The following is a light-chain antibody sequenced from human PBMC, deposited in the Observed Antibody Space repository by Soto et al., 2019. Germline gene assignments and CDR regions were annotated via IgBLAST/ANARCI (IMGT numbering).Light chain of an antibody. J-gene: IGKJ5*01. Sequence: EIVLTQSPDTLSLSPGERATLSCWASHSVTTHLAWFQQRPGQTPRLLIYDASTRVPGIPARFSGRGSGTDFTLTISRLEPEDFAVYYCQHFGDSPITFGQGTRLEIK. V-gene: IGKV3-11*01. CDR1: HSVTTH. CDR3: QHFGDSPIT. CDR2: DAS.